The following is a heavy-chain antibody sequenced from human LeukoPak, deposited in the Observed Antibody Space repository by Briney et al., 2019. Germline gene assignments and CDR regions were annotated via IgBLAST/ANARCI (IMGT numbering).Heavy chain of an antibody. CDR1: GFTFSSYG. D-gene: IGHD3-3*01. J-gene: IGHJ4*02. V-gene: IGHV3-30*03. CDR2: ISYDGSNK. Sequence: GGSLRLSCAASGFTFSSYGMHWVRQAPGKGLEWVAVISYDGSNKYYADSVKGRFTISRENSKKMMHLQMNSLRAEDTAVYYCAREYDFWSGGYWGQGTLVTVSS. CDR3: AREYDFWSGGY.